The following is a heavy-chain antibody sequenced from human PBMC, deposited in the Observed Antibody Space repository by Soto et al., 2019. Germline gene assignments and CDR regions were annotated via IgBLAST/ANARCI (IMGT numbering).Heavy chain of an antibody. D-gene: IGHD2-15*01. J-gene: IGHJ4*02. CDR3: ARLPCSGGSCYPYYFDY. V-gene: IGHV5-51*01. CDR2: IYPGDSDT. Sequence: GESLKISCKGSGYSFTSYWIGWVRQMPGKGLEWMGIIYPGDSDTRYSPSFQDQVTISAGKSISTAYLQWSSLKASDTAMYYCARLPCSGGSCYPYYFDYWGQGTLVTVSS. CDR1: GYSFTSYW.